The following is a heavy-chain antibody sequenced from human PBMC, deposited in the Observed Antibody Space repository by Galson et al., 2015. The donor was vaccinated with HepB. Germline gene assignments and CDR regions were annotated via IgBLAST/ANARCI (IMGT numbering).Heavy chain of an antibody. CDR3: ASADYGDYYYYYYMDV. J-gene: IGHJ6*03. CDR1: GGTFSSYA. V-gene: IGHV1-69*13. Sequence: SVKVSCKASGGTFSSYAISWVRQAPGQGLEWMGGIIPIFGTANYAQKFQGRVTITADESTSTAYMELSSLRSEDTAVYYCASADYGDYYYYYYMDVWGKGTTVTVSS. CDR2: IIPIFGTA. D-gene: IGHD4-17*01.